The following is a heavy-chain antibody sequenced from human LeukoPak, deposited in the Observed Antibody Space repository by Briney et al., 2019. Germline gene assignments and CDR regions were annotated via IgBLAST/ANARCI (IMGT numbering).Heavy chain of an antibody. J-gene: IGHJ2*01. CDR2: IYYSGST. V-gene: IGHV4-59*12. CDR1: GGSISSYY. Sequence: SETLSLTCTVSGGSISSYYWSWIRQPPGKGLEWIGYIYYSGSTNYNPSLKSRVTISVDTSKNQFSLKLSSVTAADAAVYYCARESIAVAGTGWYFDLWGRGTLVTVSS. D-gene: IGHD6-19*01. CDR3: ARESIAVAGTGWYFDL.